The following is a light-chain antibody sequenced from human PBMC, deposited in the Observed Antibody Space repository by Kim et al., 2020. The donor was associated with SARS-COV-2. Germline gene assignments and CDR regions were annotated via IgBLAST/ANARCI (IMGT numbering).Light chain of an antibody. CDR2: DTN. CDR1: TGAVTSGHY. Sequence: QAVVTQEPSLTVSPGGTVTLPCASSTGAVTSGHYPYWFQQKPGQAPRTLIYDTNNKHSWTPARFSGSLLGGKAALTLSGAQPGDEAEYYCLLAYSGLWVFGGGTQLTVL. J-gene: IGLJ3*02. CDR3: LLAYSGLWV. V-gene: IGLV7-46*01.